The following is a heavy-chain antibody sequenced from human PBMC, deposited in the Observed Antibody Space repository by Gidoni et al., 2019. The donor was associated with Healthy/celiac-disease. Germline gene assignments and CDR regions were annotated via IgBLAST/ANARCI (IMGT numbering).Heavy chain of an antibody. CDR3: AREREYSSSSSAFDI. CDR2: IGYDGSNK. CDR1: GFTLSSYG. J-gene: IGHJ3*02. D-gene: IGHD6-6*01. V-gene: IGHV3-33*01. Sequence: QVQLVESGGGVVQPGRSLRLSCAASGFTLSSYGMHWVRQAPGKGLEWGAVIGYDGSNKYYADSVKGLFTTSRDNSKNTLYLQMNSLRAEDTAVYYCAREREYSSSSSAFDIWGQGTMVTVSS.